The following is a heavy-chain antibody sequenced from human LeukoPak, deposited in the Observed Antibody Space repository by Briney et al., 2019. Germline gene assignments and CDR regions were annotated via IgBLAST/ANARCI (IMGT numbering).Heavy chain of an antibody. Sequence: SETLSLTCTVSGGSISISNYYWGWIRQPPGKGLEWIGSMSYSGRTYYNPSLKTRVTVSLDTSKNQFSLKLSSVTAADTAVYYCARARDYGDYSPMHDYWGQGTLVTVSS. CDR3: ARARDYGDYSPMHDY. CDR2: MSYSGRT. J-gene: IGHJ4*02. V-gene: IGHV4-39*07. CDR1: GGSISISNYY. D-gene: IGHD4-17*01.